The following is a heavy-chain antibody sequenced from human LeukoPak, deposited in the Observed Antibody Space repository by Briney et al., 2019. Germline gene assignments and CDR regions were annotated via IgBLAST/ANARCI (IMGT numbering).Heavy chain of an antibody. CDR3: ASGSRDGNYYYYYMDV. Sequence: SVKVSCKASGGTFSSYAISWVRQAPGQGLEWMGRIIPIFGTANYAQKFQGRVTITTNESTSTAYMELSSLRSEDTAVYYCASGSRDGNYYYYYMDVWGKGTTVTVSS. V-gene: IGHV1-69*05. CDR2: IIPIFGTA. CDR1: GGTFSSYA. D-gene: IGHD2-15*01. J-gene: IGHJ6*03.